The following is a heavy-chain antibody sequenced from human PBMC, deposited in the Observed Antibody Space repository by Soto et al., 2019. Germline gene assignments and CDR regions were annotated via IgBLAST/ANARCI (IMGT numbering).Heavy chain of an antibody. Sequence: GGSLRLSCAASRLSFNTNAMTWVRQSPGKGLEWVSAISGSGGSTYYADSVKGRFTISRDNSKNTLYLQMNTLGADDTAVYYCAKGSSSPPNWFDPWGPGTLVTVSS. CDR3: AKGSSSPPNWFDP. V-gene: IGHV3-23*01. CDR2: ISGSGGST. J-gene: IGHJ5*02. CDR1: RLSFNTNA.